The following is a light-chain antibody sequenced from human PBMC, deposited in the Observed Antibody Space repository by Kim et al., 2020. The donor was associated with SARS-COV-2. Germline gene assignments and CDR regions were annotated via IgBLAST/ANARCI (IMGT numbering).Light chain of an antibody. CDR1: QSVNNC. CDR2: GAS. CDR3: QQYGSSLQT. J-gene: IGKJ1*01. V-gene: IGKV3-20*01. Sequence: LSPGESATLSCRATQSVNNCLAWYQQKRGQAPRLLIYGASRRATGIQDRFSGSGSGTDFTLTISRLEPEDFAVYYCQQYGSSLQTFGQGTKVDIK.